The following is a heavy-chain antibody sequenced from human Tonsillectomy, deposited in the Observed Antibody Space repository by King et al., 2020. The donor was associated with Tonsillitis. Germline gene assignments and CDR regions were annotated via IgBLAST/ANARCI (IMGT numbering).Heavy chain of an antibody. Sequence: VQLVESGGGVVQPGRSLRLSCAASGFTFSSYGMHWVRQAPGKGLEWVAVIWYDGSNKYYADSVKGRFTISRDNSKNTLYLQMNSLRAEDTAVYYCARGYYDGSGNYLGDYWGQGTLVTVSS. CDR2: IWYDGSNK. J-gene: IGHJ4*02. CDR3: ARGYYDGSGNYLGDY. V-gene: IGHV3-33*08. D-gene: IGHD3-22*01. CDR1: GFTFSSYG.